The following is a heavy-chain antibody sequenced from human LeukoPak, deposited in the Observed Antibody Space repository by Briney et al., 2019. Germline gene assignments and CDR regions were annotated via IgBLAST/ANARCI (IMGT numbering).Heavy chain of an antibody. V-gene: IGHV4-39*07. CDR1: GGSISSSSYY. CDR3: ARVSSFPDY. Sequence: PSETLSLTCTVSGGSISSSSYYWGWIRQPPGKGLEWIGSIYYSGSTYYNPSLKSRVTISVDTSKNQFSLKLSSVTAADTAVYYCARVSSFPDYWGQGTLVTVSS. J-gene: IGHJ4*02. D-gene: IGHD6-19*01. CDR2: IYYSGST.